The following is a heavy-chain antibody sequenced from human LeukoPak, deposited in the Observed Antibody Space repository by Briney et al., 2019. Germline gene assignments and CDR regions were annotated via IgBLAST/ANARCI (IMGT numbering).Heavy chain of an antibody. V-gene: IGHV3-7*01. D-gene: IGHD6-19*01. CDR2: IKQDGSEK. Sequence: GGSLRLSCAASGFTFSSYWMSWVRQAPGKGLEWVANIKQDGSEKYYVDSVKGRFTISRDNAKNPLYLQMNSLRAEDTAVYYCASIAVADVFDYWGQGTLVTVSS. CDR1: GFTFSSYW. CDR3: ASIAVADVFDY. J-gene: IGHJ4*02.